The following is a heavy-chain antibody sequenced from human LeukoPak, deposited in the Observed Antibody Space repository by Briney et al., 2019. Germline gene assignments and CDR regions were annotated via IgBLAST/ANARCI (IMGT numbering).Heavy chain of an antibody. CDR1: GFTPCTYA. J-gene: IGHJ4*02. CDR3: ARDLSGWASMYSYFDY. Sequence: GGSLRLSCAASGFTPCTYAMQCVRHALGKGLERGAVLSYDGSIKYDAVSVKGRFTISRDNSKITLYLQMNSLRAEDTAVFYCARDLSGWASMYSYFDYWGQGTLVTASS. CDR2: LSYDGSIK. V-gene: IGHV3-30-3*01. D-gene: IGHD6-19*01.